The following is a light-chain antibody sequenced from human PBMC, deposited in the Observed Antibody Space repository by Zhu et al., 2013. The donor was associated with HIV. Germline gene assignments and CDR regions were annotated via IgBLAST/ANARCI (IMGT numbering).Light chain of an antibody. CDR2: GAS. J-gene: IGKJ2*01. CDR3: QQCGGSSYT. CDR1: QSVSSSY. V-gene: IGKV3-20*01. Sequence: EIVLTQSPATLSLSPGERATLSCRASQSVSSSYLAWYQQKPGQAPRLLIYGASSRATGIPDRFSGSGSGTDFTLTISRLEPEDFAVYYCQQCGGSSYTFGQGTKLEIK.